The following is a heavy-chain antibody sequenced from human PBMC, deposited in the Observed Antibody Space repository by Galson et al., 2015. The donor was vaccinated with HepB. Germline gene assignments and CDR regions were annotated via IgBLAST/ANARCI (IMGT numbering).Heavy chain of an antibody. CDR2: IIPILGIA. D-gene: IGHD4-17*01. Sequence: SVKVSCKASGYTFTNYAVHWVRQAPGQGLEWMGRIIPILGIANYAQKFQGRVTITADKSTSTAYMELSSLRSEDTAVYYCARDLEGDYGPFDYWGQGTLVTVSS. V-gene: IGHV1-69*04. CDR3: ARDLEGDYGPFDY. CDR1: GYTFTNYA. J-gene: IGHJ4*02.